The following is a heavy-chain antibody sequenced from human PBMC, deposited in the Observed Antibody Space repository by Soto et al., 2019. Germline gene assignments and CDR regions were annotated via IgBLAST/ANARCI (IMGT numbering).Heavy chain of an antibody. J-gene: IGHJ4*02. CDR3: ARDLAAGDH. CDR1: GYTFTNYY. V-gene: IGHV1-46*01. Sequence: QVQLVQSGAEVKKPGASVKVSWRASGYTFTNYYIHWVRQAPGQGLEWLAIFNPTSGSTNYAQEFQGRVSLTMDTSTSTVYMELSGLRSEDTAMFYCARDLAAGDHWGQGTLVTVSS. CDR2: FNPTSGST. D-gene: IGHD6-13*01.